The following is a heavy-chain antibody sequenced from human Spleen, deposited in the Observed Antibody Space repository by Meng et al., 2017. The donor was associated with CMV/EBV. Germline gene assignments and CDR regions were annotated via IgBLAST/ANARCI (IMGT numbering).Heavy chain of an antibody. CDR2: INPSAGTT. D-gene: IGHD3-16*01. CDR3: ARKTDTGGWNFHH. V-gene: IGHV1-46*01. CDR1: EYTFTTYN. J-gene: IGHJ1*01. Sequence: CKATEYTFTTYNIHWVRQAPGQGLEWMGVINPSAGTTSHPQKFQGRVTMTRDTSTSTVYMEVSRLTSDDTAVYYCARKTDTGGWNFHHWGQGTLVTVSS.